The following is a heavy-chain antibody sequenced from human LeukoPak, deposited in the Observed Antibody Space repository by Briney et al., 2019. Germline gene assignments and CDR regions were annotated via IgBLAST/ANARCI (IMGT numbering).Heavy chain of an antibody. CDR1: GFTFSSYA. CDR2: ISYDGSNK. D-gene: IGHD6-13*01. Sequence: PGGSLRLSCAASGFTFSSYAMHWVRQAPGKGLEWVAVISYDGSNKYYADSVKGRFTISRDNSKNTLYLQMNSLRAEDTAVYYCASRGHRSSWDPNDAFDIWGQGTMVTVSS. J-gene: IGHJ3*02. CDR3: ASRGHRSSWDPNDAFDI. V-gene: IGHV3-30-3*01.